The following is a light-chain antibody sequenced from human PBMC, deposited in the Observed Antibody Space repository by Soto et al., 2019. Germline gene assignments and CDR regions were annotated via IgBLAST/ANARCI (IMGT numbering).Light chain of an antibody. CDR1: QSVRSSY. CDR3: QQYGNSIT. CDR2: GTY. Sequence: EIVLTQSPGIVSLSPGERATLSCRASQSVRSSYSAWYQQKFGQAPRLLIYGTYIRDAGIPDRFSGSGSGTDFTLTISRLEPEDFALYYCQQYGNSITFGGGTKVEIK. J-gene: IGKJ4*01. V-gene: IGKV3-20*01.